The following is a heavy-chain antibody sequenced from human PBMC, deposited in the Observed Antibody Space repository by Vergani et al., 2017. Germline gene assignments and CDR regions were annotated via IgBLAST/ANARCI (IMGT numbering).Heavy chain of an antibody. J-gene: IGHJ3*02. CDR3: ARHYYNAFDI. V-gene: IGHV4-38-2*01. D-gene: IGHD3-22*01. CDR1: GYSISSGYY. Sequence: QVQLQESGPGLVKPSETLSLTCAVSGYSISSGYYWGWIRQPPGKGLEWIGSIYHSGSTYYNPSLKSRVTISVDTAKNQFSLKLSSVTAADTAVYYCARHYYNAFDIWGQGTMVTVSS. CDR2: IYHSGST.